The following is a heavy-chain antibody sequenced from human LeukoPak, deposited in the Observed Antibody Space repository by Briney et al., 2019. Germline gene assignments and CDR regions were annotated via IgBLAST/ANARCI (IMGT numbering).Heavy chain of an antibody. V-gene: IGHV4-34*01. CDR3: ARGSPLLWFICDAFDI. J-gene: IGHJ3*02. CDR1: GGSFSGYY. CDR2: INHSVST. D-gene: IGHD3-10*01. Sequence: PSETLSLTCAVYGGSFSGYYWSWIRQPPGKGLEWIGEINHSVSTNYNPSLKSRVTISVDTSKNQFSLKLSSVTAADTAVYYCARGSPLLWFICDAFDIWGQGTMVTVSS.